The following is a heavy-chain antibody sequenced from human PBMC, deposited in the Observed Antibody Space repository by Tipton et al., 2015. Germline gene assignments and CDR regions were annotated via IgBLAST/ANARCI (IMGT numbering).Heavy chain of an antibody. D-gene: IGHD3-16*01. Sequence: SLRLSCAASGFTFDDYAMHWVRQAPGKGLEWVSAISWNSGNIDYAGSVKGRFSISRDNAKQSLYLQMNSLRAEDTALYYWAKGNMIVFGGPPSGLDYWGQGTLVTVSP. V-gene: IGHV3-9*01. CDR2: ISWNSGNI. J-gene: IGHJ4*02. CDR1: GFTFDDYA. CDR3: AKGNMIVFGGPPSGLDY.